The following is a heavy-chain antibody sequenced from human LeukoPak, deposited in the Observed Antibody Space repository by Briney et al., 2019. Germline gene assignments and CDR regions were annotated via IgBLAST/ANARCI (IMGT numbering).Heavy chain of an antibody. CDR3: ARDGGSPMVPVDY. V-gene: IGHV3-48*03. D-gene: IGHD3-10*01. Sequence: GGSLRLSCAASGFTFSSYEMNWVRQAPGKGLEWVSYISSSGSTIYYADSVKGRFTISRDNAKNSLYLQMNSLRAEDTAVYYCARDGGSPMVPVDYWGQGTLVTVSS. CDR2: ISSSGSTI. J-gene: IGHJ4*02. CDR1: GFTFSSYE.